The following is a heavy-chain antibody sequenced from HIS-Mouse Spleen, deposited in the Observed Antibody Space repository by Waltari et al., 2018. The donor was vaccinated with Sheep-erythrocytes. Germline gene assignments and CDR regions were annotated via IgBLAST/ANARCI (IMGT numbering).Heavy chain of an antibody. D-gene: IGHD1-26*01. Sequence: QVQLVESGGGVVQPGRSLRVAWADSGCTFSGHGMHWVRQAPGKGLEWVAVISYDGSNKYYADSVKGRFTISRDNSKNTLYLQMNSLRAEDTAVYYCAKVGATGWFDPWGQGTLVTVSS. CDR3: AKVGATGWFDP. J-gene: IGHJ5*02. V-gene: IGHV3-30*18. CDR1: GCTFSGHG. CDR2: ISYDGSNK.